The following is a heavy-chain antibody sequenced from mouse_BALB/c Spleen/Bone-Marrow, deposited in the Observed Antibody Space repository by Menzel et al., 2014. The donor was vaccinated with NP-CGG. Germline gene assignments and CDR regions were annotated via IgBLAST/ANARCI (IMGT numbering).Heavy chain of an antibody. CDR3: ASSTTVVADGYFDV. J-gene: IGHJ1*01. CDR1: GYSITSGYS. Sequence: EVQLQESGPDLVKPSQSLSLPCTVTGYSITSGYSWHWIWQFPGNKLEWMGYIHYSGSTNYNPSLKSRISITRDTSKNQFFLQLNSVTTEDTATYYCASSTTVVADGYFDVWGAGTTVTVSS. D-gene: IGHD1-1*01. CDR2: IHYSGST. V-gene: IGHV3-1*02.